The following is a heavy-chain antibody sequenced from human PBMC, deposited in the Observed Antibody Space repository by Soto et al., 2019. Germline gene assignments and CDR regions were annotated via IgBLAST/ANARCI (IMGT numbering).Heavy chain of an antibody. CDR1: AGSLSRGGYY. V-gene: IGHV4-31*03. CDR2: IYYSGTT. J-gene: IGHJ1*01. CDR3: ATNGGYDDGSGHKYFQD. D-gene: IGHD3-22*01. Sequence: QVHLQESGPGLVKPSQTLSLTCTVSAGSLSRGGYYWIWIRQYPGQGLKCIVYIYYSGTTYYNPSLKSRVTVSVDSSKSKFTLELSSVTSADTAVYYCATNGGYDDGSGHKYFQDWGQGTLLSVSS.